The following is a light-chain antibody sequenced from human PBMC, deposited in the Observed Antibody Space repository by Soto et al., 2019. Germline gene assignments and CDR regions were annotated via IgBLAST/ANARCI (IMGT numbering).Light chain of an antibody. J-gene: IGKJ1*01. V-gene: IGKV1-39*01. Sequence: DIQMTQSPSSLSASVGDRVTITCRAGQSIGSYSNWYQQKPGKAPKLLIYAASSLQSGVPSRISGRGSGTEFTLTISSLQPEDCATYYCQQSYNTPWTFGQGTRVEVK. CDR2: AAS. CDR3: QQSYNTPWT. CDR1: QSIGSY.